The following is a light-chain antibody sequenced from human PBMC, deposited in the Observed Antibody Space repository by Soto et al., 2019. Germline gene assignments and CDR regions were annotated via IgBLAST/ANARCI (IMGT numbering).Light chain of an antibody. J-gene: IGKJ1*01. CDR1: QSISSW. V-gene: IGKV1-5*03. CDR3: QQYNSYSPLWT. CDR2: KAS. Sequence: DIQMTQSPSTLSESVGDRVTITCRASQSISSWLAWYQQKPGKAPKLLIYKASSLESGVPSRFSGSGSGTEFTLTISSLQPDDFATYYCQQYNSYSPLWTFGQGTKVEIK.